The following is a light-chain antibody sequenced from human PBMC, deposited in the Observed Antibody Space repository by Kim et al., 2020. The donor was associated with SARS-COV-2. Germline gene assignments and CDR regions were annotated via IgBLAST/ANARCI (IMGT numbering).Light chain of an antibody. J-gene: IGKJ4*02. CDR3: QQYNTDSRT. V-gene: IGKV1-5*03. CDR1: ESISSS. Sequence: DIQMTQSPSTLSASVGDRVTITCRASESISSSLAWYQQRPGKAPKLLIYRASNLQSGVPSRFSGFGAGTDFTLTISSLQPDDFATYYCQQYNTDSRTFGRGTKVDIK. CDR2: RAS.